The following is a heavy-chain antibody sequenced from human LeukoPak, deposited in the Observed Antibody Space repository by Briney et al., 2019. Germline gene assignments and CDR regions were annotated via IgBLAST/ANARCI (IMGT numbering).Heavy chain of an antibody. CDR3: ARHPCGGDCYSALYYFGY. V-gene: IGHV5-51*01. D-gene: IGHD2-21*02. Sequence: ESLKISCKGSGYSFSNYWIGWVRQMPGKGLEWMGIIYPGDSDTRYSPSLQGQVTISADKSISTAYLQWSSLKASDAAMYYCARHPCGGDCYSALYYFGYWGQGTLVTVSS. J-gene: IGHJ4*02. CDR2: IYPGDSDT. CDR1: GYSFSNYW.